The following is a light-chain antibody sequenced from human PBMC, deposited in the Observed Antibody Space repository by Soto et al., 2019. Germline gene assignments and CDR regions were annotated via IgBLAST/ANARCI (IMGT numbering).Light chain of an antibody. CDR2: AAS. CDR1: QSISSY. CDR3: QQSYSTLLT. Sequence: DIQMIQSPSSLSAPVGDRVTITCRASQSISSYLNWYQQKQGKAPSLLIYAASSLQGGVPSRFSCSRSGTDFTLTINSLQPEAFATYYCQQSYSTLLTFGGGTKVEIK. V-gene: IGKV1-39*01. J-gene: IGKJ4*01.